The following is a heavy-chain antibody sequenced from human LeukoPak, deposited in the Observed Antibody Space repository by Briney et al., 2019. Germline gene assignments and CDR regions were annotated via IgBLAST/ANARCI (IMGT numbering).Heavy chain of an antibody. V-gene: IGHV1-2*06. CDR2: INPNSGGT. CDR3: VRDRITMVRGVSAFSY. CDR1: GYTFTGYY. D-gene: IGHD3-10*01. Sequence: ASVKVSCKASGYTFTGYYMHWVRQAPGQGLEWMGRINPNSGGTNYAQKFQGRVTMTRDTSISTAYMELSRLRSDDTAVYYCVRDRITMVRGVSAFSYWGQGTLVTVSS. J-gene: IGHJ4*02.